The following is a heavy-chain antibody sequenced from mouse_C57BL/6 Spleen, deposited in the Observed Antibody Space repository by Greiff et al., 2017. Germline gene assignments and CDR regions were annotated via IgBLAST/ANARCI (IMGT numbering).Heavy chain of an antibody. D-gene: IGHD2-2*01. J-gene: IGHJ1*03. CDR1: GYTFTSYW. CDR2: IPPNSGST. CDR3: ARSTMVKGWYFDV. V-gene: IGHV1-64*01. Sequence: QVQLQQPGAELVKPGASVKLPCKASGYTFTSYWMHWVKQSPGQGLEWIGMIPPNSGSTNYNEKFKSKATLTVDKSSSPAYMQLSSLASEDSAVYYCARSTMVKGWYFDVWGTGATVTGSS.